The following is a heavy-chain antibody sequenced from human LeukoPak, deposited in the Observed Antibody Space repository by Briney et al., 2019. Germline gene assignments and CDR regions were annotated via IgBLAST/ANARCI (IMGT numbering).Heavy chain of an antibody. Sequence: GALVKVSCKASGCTYSSYSISWVRQAPGRGREGXGRIIPILGLANYPPKFPGRVTNTADKSTSTDYMELSSLRLEDTAVHDCARDRTTDAMDVCGQGTTVTVSS. D-gene: IGHD4-17*01. CDR1: GCTYSSYS. CDR3: ARDRTTDAMDV. CDR2: IIPILGLA. J-gene: IGHJ6*02. V-gene: IGHV1-69*04.